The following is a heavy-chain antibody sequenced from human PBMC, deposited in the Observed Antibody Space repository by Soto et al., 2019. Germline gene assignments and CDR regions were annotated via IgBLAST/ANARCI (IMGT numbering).Heavy chain of an antibody. CDR3: ARTYDFLWGGYRYAPFDS. Sequence: LVNPTQTLTLTCNFSGFSLTTSGVCVSWIRQPPGKALEWLALVDWDDDKYYTPSLRTRLTISRDTSRNQVVLTLADMDPVDTATYYCARTYDFLWGGYRYAPFDSWGQGTLVTVSS. V-gene: IGHV2-70*01. D-gene: IGHD3-16*02. CDR1: GFSLTTSGVC. J-gene: IGHJ4*02. CDR2: VDWDDDK.